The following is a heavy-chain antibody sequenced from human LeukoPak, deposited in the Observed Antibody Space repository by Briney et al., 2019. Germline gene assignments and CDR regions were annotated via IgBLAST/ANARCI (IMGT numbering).Heavy chain of an antibody. V-gene: IGHV1-18*04. J-gene: IGHJ4*02. D-gene: IGHD4-17*01. CDR2: ISAYNGNT. Sequence: GASVKVSCKASGYTFTGYYMHWVRQAPGQGLEWMGWISAYNGNTNYAQKLQGRVTMTTDTSTSTAYMELRSLRSDDTAVYYCARGATVTRPHFDYWGQGTLVTVSS. CDR1: GYTFTGYY. CDR3: ARGATVTRPHFDY.